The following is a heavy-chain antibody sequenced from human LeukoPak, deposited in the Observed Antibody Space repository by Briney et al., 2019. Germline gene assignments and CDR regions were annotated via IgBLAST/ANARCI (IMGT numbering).Heavy chain of an antibody. CDR3: ARDPAYSSGWYLDY. D-gene: IGHD6-19*01. Sequence: GASVKVSCKASGYTFTSYGISWVRQAPGQGLEWMGWISAYNGNTNYAQKLQGRVTMTTDTSTGTAYMELRSLRSDDTAVYYCARDPAYSSGWYLDYWGQGTLVTVSS. CDR1: GYTFTSYG. J-gene: IGHJ4*02. CDR2: ISAYNGNT. V-gene: IGHV1-18*01.